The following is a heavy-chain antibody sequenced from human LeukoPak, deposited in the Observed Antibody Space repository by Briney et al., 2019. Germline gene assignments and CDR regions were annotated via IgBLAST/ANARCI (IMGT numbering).Heavy chain of an antibody. CDR2: INSDGSST. CDR1: GFTFSSYW. J-gene: IGHJ4*02. V-gene: IGHV3-74*01. CDR3: ARGSVVVAAYFLDY. D-gene: IGHD2-15*01. Sequence: GGSLRLSCAASGFTFSSYWMHWVRQAPGKGLVWVSRINSDGSSTSYTDSVKGRFTISRDNAKNTLYLQMNSLRAEDTAVYYCARGSVVVAAYFLDYWGQGTLVTVSS.